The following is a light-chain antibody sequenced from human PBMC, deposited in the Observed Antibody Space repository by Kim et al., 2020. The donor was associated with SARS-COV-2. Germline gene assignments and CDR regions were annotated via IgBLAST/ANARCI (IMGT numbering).Light chain of an antibody. V-gene: IGKV3-20*01. J-gene: IGKJ1*01. CDR3: QQYGSSPPKT. Sequence: EIVLTQSPGTLSLSPGERATLSYRASQRVSSTYLAWYQQKSGQAPSLLIYGASSRATGIPDRFSGSGSGTDFTLTISRLEPEDFAVYFCQQYGSSPPKTFGQGTKVDIK. CDR2: GAS. CDR1: QRVSSTY.